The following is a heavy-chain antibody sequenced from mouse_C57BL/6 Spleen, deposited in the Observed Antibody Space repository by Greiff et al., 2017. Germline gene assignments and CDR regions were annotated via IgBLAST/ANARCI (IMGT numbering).Heavy chain of an antibody. CDR1: GYAFTNYL. V-gene: IGHV1-54*01. Sequence: VQLQQSGAELVRPGTSVKVSCKASGYAFTNYLIEWVKQRPGQGLEWIGGINPGSGGTNYNEKFKGKATLTADKSSSTAYMQLSSLTSEDSAVXVGARGGGKGYYAMDYWGQGTSVTVSS. J-gene: IGHJ4*01. CDR3: ARGGGKGYYAMDY. D-gene: IGHD2-1*01. CDR2: INPGSGGT.